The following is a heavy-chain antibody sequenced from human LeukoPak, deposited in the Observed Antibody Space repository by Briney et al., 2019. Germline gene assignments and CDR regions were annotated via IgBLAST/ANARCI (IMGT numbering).Heavy chain of an antibody. J-gene: IGHJ6*03. D-gene: IGHD4-17*01. V-gene: IGHV3-48*01. CDR2: ISSSSSTI. Sequence: GGSLRLYCAASGFTFSSYSMNWVRQAPGKGLEWVSYISSSSSTIYYADSVKGRFTISRDNAKNSLYLQMNSLRAKDTAVYYCARVPMTTVTLYYYYYMDVWGKGTTVTVSS. CDR1: GFTFSSYS. CDR3: ARVPMTTVTLYYYYYMDV.